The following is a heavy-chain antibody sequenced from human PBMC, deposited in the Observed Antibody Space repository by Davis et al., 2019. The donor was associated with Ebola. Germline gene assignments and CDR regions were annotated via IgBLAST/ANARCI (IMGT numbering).Heavy chain of an antibody. Sequence: SETLSLTCAVYGGSFSGYYWSWIRQPPGKGLEWIGEINHSGSTNYNPSLKSRVTISVDTSKNQFSLKLSSVTAADTAVYYCARVNVRITIFMDVWGKGTTVTVSS. CDR1: GGSFSGYY. CDR2: INHSGST. CDR3: ARVNVRITIFMDV. V-gene: IGHV4-34*01. J-gene: IGHJ6*04. D-gene: IGHD3-3*01.